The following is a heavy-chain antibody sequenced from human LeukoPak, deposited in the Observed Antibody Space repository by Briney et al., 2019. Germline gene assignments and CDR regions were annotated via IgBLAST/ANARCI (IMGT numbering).Heavy chain of an antibody. Sequence: PGGSLRLSCAASGFTFSNAWMSWVRQAPGKGLEWVGRIKSKTDGGTTDYAAPVKGRFTISRDDSKNTLYLQMNSLKTEDTAVYYCTTQDLVVAVASPDYWGQGTLVTVSS. V-gene: IGHV3-15*01. CDR3: TTQDLVVAVASPDY. CDR1: GFTFSNAW. J-gene: IGHJ4*02. D-gene: IGHD6-19*01. CDR2: IKSKTDGGTT.